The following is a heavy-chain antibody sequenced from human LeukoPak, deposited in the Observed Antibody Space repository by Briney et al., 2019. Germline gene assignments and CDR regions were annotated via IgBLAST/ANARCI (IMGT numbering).Heavy chain of an antibody. CDR3: ARKAVAGTSWFDP. J-gene: IGHJ5*02. Sequence: ASVKVSCKASGYTFTGYYMHWVRQAPGQGLEWMGWINPNSGGTNYAQKLQGRVTMTTDTSTSTAYMELRSLRSDDTAVYYCARKAVAGTSWFDPWGQGTLVTVSS. D-gene: IGHD6-19*01. CDR1: GYTFTGYY. V-gene: IGHV1-2*02. CDR2: INPNSGGT.